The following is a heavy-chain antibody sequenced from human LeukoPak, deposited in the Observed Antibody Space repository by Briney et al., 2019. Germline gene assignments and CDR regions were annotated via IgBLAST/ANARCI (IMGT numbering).Heavy chain of an antibody. CDR1: GFTVSSNY. J-gene: IGHJ5*02. CDR2: IYSGGST. Sequence: PGGSLRLSCAASGFTVSSNYMSWVRQAPGKGLEWVSVIYSGGSTYYADSVKGRFTISRDNSKNTLYLQMNSLRAEDTAVYYCARDPREVLEQPTWGQGTLVTVSS. V-gene: IGHV3-53*01. D-gene: IGHD1/OR15-1a*01. CDR3: ARDPREVLEQPT.